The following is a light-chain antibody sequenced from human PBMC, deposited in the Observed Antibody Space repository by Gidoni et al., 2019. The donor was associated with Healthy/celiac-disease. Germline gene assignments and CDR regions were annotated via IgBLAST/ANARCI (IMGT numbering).Light chain of an antibody. Sequence: AIQLTQSPSSLSASVGDRVTITCRASQGISSALAWYQQKPGKAPKLLIYDASSLESGFPSRFSGSGSGTDFTLTISSLQPEDFATYYCQQFYSYPVTFGQGTRLEIK. CDR1: QGISSA. CDR2: DAS. CDR3: QQFYSYPVT. J-gene: IGKJ5*01. V-gene: IGKV1-13*02.